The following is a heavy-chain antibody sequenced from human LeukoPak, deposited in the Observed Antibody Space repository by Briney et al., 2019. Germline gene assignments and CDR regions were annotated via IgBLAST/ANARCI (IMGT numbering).Heavy chain of an antibody. J-gene: IGHJ4*02. CDR1: GGSFSGYY. CDR3: AKQGRKSAFDF. CDR2: INHSGST. Sequence: SETLSLTCAVYGGSFSGYYWSWIRQPPGKGLEWIGEINHSGSTNYNPSLKSRVTISVDTSKNQFSLKLRSLTAADTAVYYCAKQGRKSAFDFWGQGTLVTVSS. D-gene: IGHD7-27*01. V-gene: IGHV4-34*01.